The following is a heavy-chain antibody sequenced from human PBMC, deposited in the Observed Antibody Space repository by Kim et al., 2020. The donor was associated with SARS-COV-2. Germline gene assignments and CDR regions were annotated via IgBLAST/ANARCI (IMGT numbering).Heavy chain of an antibody. J-gene: IGHJ4*01. Sequence: YGDAVKRRFTISRDNAKNTLYLQMRSQGTEDTAVYYCAEVSRERELWKWGQGTLVTVSS. V-gene: IGHV3-11*03. D-gene: IGHD5-18*01. CDR3: AEVSRERELWK.